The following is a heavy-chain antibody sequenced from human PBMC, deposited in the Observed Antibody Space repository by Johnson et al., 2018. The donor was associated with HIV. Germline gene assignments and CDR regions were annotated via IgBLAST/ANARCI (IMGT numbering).Heavy chain of an antibody. J-gene: IGHJ3*02. V-gene: IGHV3-30*02. D-gene: IGHD6-6*01. CDR3: AKGPNGQLDDAFHI. CDR2: IRYDGTNK. Sequence: QVQLVESGGGVVQPGGSMRLSCETSEFTFSSYDMHWVRQAPGKGLEWVAFIRYDGTNKHFADSVKGRFTISRDNSKNTLYLQMNSLRAEDTAVYYCAKGPNGQLDDAFHIWGQGTMVTVSS. CDR1: EFTFSSYD.